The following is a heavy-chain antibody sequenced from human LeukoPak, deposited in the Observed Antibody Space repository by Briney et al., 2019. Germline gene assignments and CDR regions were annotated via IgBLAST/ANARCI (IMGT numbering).Heavy chain of an antibody. Sequence: SETLSLTCTVSGGSISSYYWSWIRQPPGKGLEWIGYIYYSGSTNYNPSLKSRVTISVDTSKNQFSLNLSSVTAADTAVYYCARAEIFDGLFDYWGQGTLVTVSS. CDR3: ARAEIFDGLFDY. J-gene: IGHJ4*02. D-gene: IGHD3-9*01. CDR1: GGSISSYY. V-gene: IGHV4-59*12. CDR2: IYYSGST.